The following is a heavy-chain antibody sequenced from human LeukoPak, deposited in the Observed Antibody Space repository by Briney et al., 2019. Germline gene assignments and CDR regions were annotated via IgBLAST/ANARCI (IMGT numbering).Heavy chain of an antibody. J-gene: IGHJ4*02. CDR1: GFTFSSYG. CDR2: ISGSGGST. Sequence: PGGSLRLSCAASGFTFSSYGMSWVRQAPGKGLEWVSAISGSGGSTYYADSVKGRFTISRGNSKNTLYLQMNSLRAEDTAVYYCAKAISVAGTGFDYWGQGTLVTVSS. V-gene: IGHV3-23*01. CDR3: AKAISVAGTGFDY. D-gene: IGHD6-19*01.